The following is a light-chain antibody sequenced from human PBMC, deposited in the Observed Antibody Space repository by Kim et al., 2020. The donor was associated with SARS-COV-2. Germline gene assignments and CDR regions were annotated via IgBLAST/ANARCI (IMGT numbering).Light chain of an antibody. CDR2: ENN. V-gene: IGLV6-57*01. J-gene: IGLJ3*02. CDR1: SGSSETSY. CDR3: HSYDDTSLWV. Sequence: TVTISCSSTSGSSETSYDLWLHQRPAGCPTTLVSENNERFSAVPYRFSGSFDRCSNSASLTISGLMPEDEAYDYCHSYDDTSLWVFGGGTQLTVL.